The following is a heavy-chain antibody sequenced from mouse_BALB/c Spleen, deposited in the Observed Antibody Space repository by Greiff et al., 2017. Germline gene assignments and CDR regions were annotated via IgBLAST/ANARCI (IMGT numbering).Heavy chain of an antibody. V-gene: IGHV5-12-2*01. D-gene: IGHD3-3*01. J-gene: IGHJ3*01. CDR2: ISNGGGST. Sequence: EVKLVESGGGLVQPGGSLKLSCAASGFTFSSYTMSWVRQTPEKRLEWVAYISNGGGSTYYPDTVKGRFTISRDNAKNTLYLQMSSLKSEDTAMYYCARGRGDEGFADWGQGTLVTVSA. CDR1: GFTFSSYT. CDR3: ARGRGDEGFAD.